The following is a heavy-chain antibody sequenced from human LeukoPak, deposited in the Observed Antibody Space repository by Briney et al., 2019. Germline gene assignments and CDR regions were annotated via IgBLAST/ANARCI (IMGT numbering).Heavy chain of an antibody. CDR3: ARDNDDSSGWLEYYFDY. J-gene: IGHJ4*02. CDR2: INYNSGGT. D-gene: IGHD3-22*01. CDR1: AYTFTDDY. V-gene: IGHV1-2*06. Sequence: AATLTVSCTASAYTFTDDYMSWVRQAPGQGLEWLGRINYNSGGTNYAQKFQGRVTMTRDTSISTAYMELSRLRSDDTAVYYCARDNDDSSGWLEYYFDYWGQGTLVTVSS.